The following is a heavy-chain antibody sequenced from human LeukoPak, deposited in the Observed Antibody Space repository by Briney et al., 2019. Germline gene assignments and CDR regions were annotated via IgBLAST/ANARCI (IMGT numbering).Heavy chain of an antibody. Sequence: GGSLRLSCAASGFTVSSNYMSWVRQAPGKGLEWVSVIYSGGSTYYADSVKGRFTISRDNSKNTLYLQMNSLRAEDTAVYYCASSQPGLLWFGESTPYYYGMDVWGQGTTVTVSS. V-gene: IGHV3-66*01. CDR3: ASSQPGLLWFGESTPYYYGMDV. J-gene: IGHJ6*02. D-gene: IGHD3-10*01. CDR2: IYSGGST. CDR1: GFTVSSNY.